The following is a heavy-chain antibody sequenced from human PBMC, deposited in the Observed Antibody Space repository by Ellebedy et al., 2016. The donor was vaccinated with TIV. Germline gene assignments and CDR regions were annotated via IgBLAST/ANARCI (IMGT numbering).Heavy chain of an antibody. V-gene: IGHV4-39*01. CDR1: GDSISTSSHY. CDR3: ARRGTFPHYDFWSGYFDI. J-gene: IGHJ3*02. CDR2: MHSGGST. D-gene: IGHD3-3*01. Sequence: SETLSLTXNVSGDSISTSSHYWAWLRQSPGKGLEWIASMHSGGSTYYNPSPNGQVSISVDTSKNQFYLNVNSVTAAHTAVYYCARRGTFPHYDFWSGYFDIWGLGTKVTVSS.